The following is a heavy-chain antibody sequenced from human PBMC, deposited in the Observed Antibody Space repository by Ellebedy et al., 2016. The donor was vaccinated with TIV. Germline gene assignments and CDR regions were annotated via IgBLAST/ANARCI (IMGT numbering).Heavy chain of an antibody. CDR1: GGSISPYY. V-gene: IGHV4-39*01. J-gene: IGHJ4*02. CDR3: ARQSRVEEYFDY. CDR2: VHNSGTT. Sequence: MPSETLSLTCTVSGGSISPYYWAWIRQAPGKGLEWIGGVHNSGTTYYNPSLRSRVTISLDTSRNQFSLKLSFVTAADTAVYYCARQSRVEEYFDYWGQGILVTVSS. D-gene: IGHD3-16*01.